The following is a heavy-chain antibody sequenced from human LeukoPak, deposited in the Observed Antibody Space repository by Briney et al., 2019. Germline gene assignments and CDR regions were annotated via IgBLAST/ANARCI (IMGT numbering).Heavy chain of an antibody. CDR1: GGSINRYY. D-gene: IGHD2-2*01. CDR2: ISTSGTT. Sequence: SETLPLTRNVSGGSINRYYWTCIRQPPGKGLEYIGYISTSGTTNYKSSLNSRVTISVDTSKNQVSLTLRSVTAADTAVYYCARGLSLDPWGEGTLVTVSS. V-gene: IGHV4-4*09. CDR3: ARGLSLDP. J-gene: IGHJ5*02.